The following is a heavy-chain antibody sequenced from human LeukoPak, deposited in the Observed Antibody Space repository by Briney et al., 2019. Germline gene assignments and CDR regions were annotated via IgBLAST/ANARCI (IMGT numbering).Heavy chain of an antibody. CDR1: GFTFSSYA. CDR3: ARDPLYSGSYPPDY. V-gene: IGHV3-23*01. Sequence: GGSLRLSCAASGFTFSSYAMSWVRQAPGKGLEWVSAISGSGGSTYYADSVKGRFTISRDNSKNTLYLQMNSLRSDDTAVYYCARDPLYSGSYPPDYWGQGTLVTVSS. D-gene: IGHD1-26*01. CDR2: ISGSGGST. J-gene: IGHJ4*02.